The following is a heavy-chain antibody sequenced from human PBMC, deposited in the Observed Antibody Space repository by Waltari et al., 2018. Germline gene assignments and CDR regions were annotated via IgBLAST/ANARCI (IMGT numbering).Heavy chain of an antibody. CDR1: GGTFSTYA. V-gene: IGHV1-69*04. J-gene: IGHJ6*02. Sequence: QVQLVHSGAEVKKPGSSVKVSCKASGGTFSTYAINWVRQAPGQGLEWMGRIIPTICVPSYAQRFQGRVTITADKSTSTAYMELSSLRPEDTAVYYCARSGDGYTPATYYYNGMDVWGQGTTVTVSS. CDR2: IIPTICVP. D-gene: IGHD5-12*01. CDR3: ARSGDGYTPATYYYNGMDV.